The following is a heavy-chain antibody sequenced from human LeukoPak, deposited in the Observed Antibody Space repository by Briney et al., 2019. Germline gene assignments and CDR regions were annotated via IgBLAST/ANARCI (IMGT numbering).Heavy chain of an antibody. CDR2: ISSSSSYI. CDR1: GFTFSSYS. CDR3: ARAFYDFLTGYPAYFDY. D-gene: IGHD3-9*01. Sequence: GGSLRLSCAASGFTFSSYSMNWVRQAPGKGLEWVSSISSSSSYIYYADSVKGRFTISRDNAKNSLYLQMNSLRAEDTAVYYCARAFYDFLTGYPAYFDYWGQGTLVTVSS. J-gene: IGHJ4*02. V-gene: IGHV3-21*01.